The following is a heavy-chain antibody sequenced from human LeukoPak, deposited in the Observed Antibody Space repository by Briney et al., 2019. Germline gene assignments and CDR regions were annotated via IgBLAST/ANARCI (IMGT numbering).Heavy chain of an antibody. D-gene: IGHD2-2*01. V-gene: IGHV3-48*04. J-gene: IGHJ5*02. CDR1: GFTFSSDS. CDR2: ISSRSSSI. Sequence: GGSLRLSCAASGFTFSSDSMNWVRQAPGKGLGWVSNISSRSSSIYYADSVKGRFTISRDNAKNSLYLQMNSLGAEDTAVHYCATDSFTVVEPAAKGPWGQGTLVTVSS. CDR3: ATDSFTVVEPAAKGP.